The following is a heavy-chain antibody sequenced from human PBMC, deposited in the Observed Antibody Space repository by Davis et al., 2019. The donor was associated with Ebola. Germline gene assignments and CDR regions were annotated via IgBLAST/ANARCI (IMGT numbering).Heavy chain of an antibody. CDR3: AREEYYYYYGMDV. CDR1: GFTFSSYW. CDR2: INSDGSST. V-gene: IGHV3-74*01. J-gene: IGHJ6*02. Sequence: HTGGSLRPSCAAPGFTFSSYWMHWLRQAPGKGLVWVSRINSDGSSTSYADSVKGRFTISRDNAKDSLYLQMNSLRAEDTAVYYCAREEYYYYYGMDVWGQGTTVTVSS.